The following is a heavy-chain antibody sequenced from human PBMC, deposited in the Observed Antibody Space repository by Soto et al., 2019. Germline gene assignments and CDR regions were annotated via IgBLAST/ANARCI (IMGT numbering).Heavy chain of an antibody. CDR3: ARARLRAVYAFDF. CDR1: GVSITSGAYY. Sequence: SETLSLTCTLSGVSITSGAYYWTWVRQHPGKGLEWIGYIYYNGNTYFSPPLKSRLTISIDTSKNQFSLKLSSVTAADTAMYYCARARLRAVYAFDFWGQGTMVTVSS. J-gene: IGHJ3*01. D-gene: IGHD4-17*01. CDR2: IYYNGNT. V-gene: IGHV4-31*03.